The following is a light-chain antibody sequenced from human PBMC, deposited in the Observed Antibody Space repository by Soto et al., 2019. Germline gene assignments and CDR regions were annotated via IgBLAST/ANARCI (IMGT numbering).Light chain of an antibody. CDR2: GNS. Sequence: QSVLTQPPSVSGAPGQRVTISCTGSSSNIGAGYDVPWYQQLPGTAPKLLIYGNSNRPSGVPDRFSGSKSGTSASLAITGRQAEEEADYYCQSYDISLSGYVFGTGTKLTVL. CDR1: SSNIGAGYD. J-gene: IGLJ1*01. V-gene: IGLV1-40*01. CDR3: QSYDISLSGYV.